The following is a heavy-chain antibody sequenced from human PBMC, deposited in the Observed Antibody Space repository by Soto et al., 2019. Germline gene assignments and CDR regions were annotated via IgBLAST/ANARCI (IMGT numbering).Heavy chain of an antibody. Sequence: ASVKVSCKASGYTFTGYYMHWVRQAPGQGLEWMGWINPNSGGTNYAQKFQGRVTMTRDTSISTAYMELSRLRSDDTAVYYCARDEGGVVVPDDSSMEVWGQGTTVTVSS. D-gene: IGHD2-2*01. J-gene: IGHJ6*02. CDR2: INPNSGGT. CDR3: ARDEGGVVVPDDSSMEV. CDR1: GYTFTGYY. V-gene: IGHV1-2*02.